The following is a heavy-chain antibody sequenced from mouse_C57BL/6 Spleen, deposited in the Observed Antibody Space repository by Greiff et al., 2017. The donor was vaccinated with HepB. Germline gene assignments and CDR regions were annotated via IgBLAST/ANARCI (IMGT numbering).Heavy chain of an antibody. Sequence: QVQLQQSGPELVKPGASVKMSCKASGYTFTSYWITWVKQRPGQGLEWIGDIYPGSGSTNYNEKFKSKATLTVDTSSSTAYMQLSSLTSEDSAVYYCARCYYGSSYFDYWGQGTTLTVSS. CDR1: GYTFTSYW. J-gene: IGHJ2*01. D-gene: IGHD1-1*01. CDR3: ARCYYGSSYFDY. CDR2: IYPGSGST. V-gene: IGHV1-55*01.